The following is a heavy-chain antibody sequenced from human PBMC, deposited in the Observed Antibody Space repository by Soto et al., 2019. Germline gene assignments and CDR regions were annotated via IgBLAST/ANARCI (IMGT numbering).Heavy chain of an antibody. J-gene: IGHJ4*02. CDR3: ARGLPFDY. D-gene: IGHD5-12*01. CDR2: IWYDGSNK. V-gene: IGHV3-33*01. Sequence: QVQLVESGGGVVQPGRSLRLSCAASGFTFSSYGMHWVRQAPGKGLEWVAVIWYDGSNKYYADSVKGRFTISRDNSKNPRYLQMNSLRAEDTAVYYCARGLPFDYGGQGTLVTVSS. CDR1: GFTFSSYG.